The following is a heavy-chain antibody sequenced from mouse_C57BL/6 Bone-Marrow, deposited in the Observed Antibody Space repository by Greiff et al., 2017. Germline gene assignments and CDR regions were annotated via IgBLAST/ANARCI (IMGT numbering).Heavy chain of an antibody. CDR3: ARRIHGAMDY. J-gene: IGHJ4*01. CDR2: ISNGGGST. CDR1: GFTFSDYY. Sequence: EVQRVESGGGLVQPGGSLKLSCAASGFTFSDYYMYWVRQTPEKRLEWVAYISNGGGSTYYPDTVKGRFTISRDNAKNTLYLQMSRLKSEDTAMYYCARRIHGAMDYWGQGTSVTVSS. V-gene: IGHV5-12*01.